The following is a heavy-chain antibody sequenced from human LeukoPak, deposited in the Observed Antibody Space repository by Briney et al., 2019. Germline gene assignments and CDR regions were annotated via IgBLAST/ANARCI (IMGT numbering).Heavy chain of an antibody. CDR2: IKQDANEK. V-gene: IGHV3-7*03. Sequence: GGSLGLSCAASGFIFTNYWMSWVRQAPGKGLEWGASIKQDANEKYYVDSVKGRFTISRDNAKNSLYLQMNSLRAEDTALYYCARGGYFRLDYWGQGTLVTVSS. CDR3: ARGGYFRLDY. CDR1: GFIFTNYW. J-gene: IGHJ4*02. D-gene: IGHD2-21*01.